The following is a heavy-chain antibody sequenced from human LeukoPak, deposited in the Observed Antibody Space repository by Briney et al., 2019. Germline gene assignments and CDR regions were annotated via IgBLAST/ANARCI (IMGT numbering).Heavy chain of an antibody. V-gene: IGHV4-39*07. CDR2: IYYSGST. J-gene: IGHJ4*02. Sequence: PSETLSLTCTVSGDSIRSSSYHWGWIRQPPGKGLEWIGSIYYSGSTYNNRSLKRRLTISIDTSKNQFSLKLSSVTAADTAVYYCASSRRDGYNFDYWGQGTLVTVSS. CDR3: ASSRRDGYNFDY. D-gene: IGHD5-24*01. CDR1: GDSIRSSSYH.